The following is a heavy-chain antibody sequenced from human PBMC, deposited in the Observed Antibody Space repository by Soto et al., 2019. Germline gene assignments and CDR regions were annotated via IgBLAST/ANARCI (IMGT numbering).Heavy chain of an antibody. CDR2: IYYSGST. Sequence: PSETLSLTCTVSDGSISSYYWSWIRQPPGKGLEWIGYIYYSGSTNNNPSLKSRVTISVDTSKNQFSLKLSSVTAADTAVYYCARDLEGGISSSHVDYWGQGTLVTVSS. CDR3: ARDLEGGISSSHVDY. D-gene: IGHD6-6*01. V-gene: IGHV4-59*01. CDR1: DGSISSYY. J-gene: IGHJ4*02.